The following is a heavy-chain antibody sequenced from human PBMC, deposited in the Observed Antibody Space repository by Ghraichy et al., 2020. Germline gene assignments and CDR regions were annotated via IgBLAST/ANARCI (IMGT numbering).Heavy chain of an antibody. J-gene: IGHJ2*01. V-gene: IGHV3-7*01. CDR1: GFTFSSYW. CDR2: IKQDGSEK. CDR3: ARAGHYYDSSGPNWYFDL. Sequence: GGSLRLSCAASGFTFSSYWMSWVRQAPWKGLEWVANIKQDGSEKYYVDSVKGRFTISRDNAKNSLYLQMNSLRAEDTAVYYCARAGHYYDSSGPNWYFDLWGRGTLVTVSS. D-gene: IGHD3-22*01.